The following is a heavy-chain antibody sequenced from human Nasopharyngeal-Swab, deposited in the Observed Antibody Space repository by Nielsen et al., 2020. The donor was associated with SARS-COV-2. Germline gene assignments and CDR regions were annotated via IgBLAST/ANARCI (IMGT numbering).Heavy chain of an antibody. Sequence: GESLKISCAASGFIVSRNYMNWVRQAPGKGLEWVSVIYSGGDTYYSDSVKGRFTIPRDKSKNILYLQMNNLRADDTAVYYCARDLGWSDYYYYYEMAVWGQGTTVTVSS. V-gene: IGHV3-53*01. J-gene: IGHJ6*02. CDR1: GFIVSRNY. D-gene: IGHD3-3*01. CDR3: ARDLGWSDYYYYYEMAV. CDR2: IYSGGDT.